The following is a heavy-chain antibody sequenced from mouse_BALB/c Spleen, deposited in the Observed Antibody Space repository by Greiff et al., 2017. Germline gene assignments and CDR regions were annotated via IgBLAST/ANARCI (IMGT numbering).Heavy chain of an antibody. CDR1: GFTFTDYY. J-gene: IGHJ4*01. CDR3: ARHYYGSSSYYAMDY. Sequence: EVKLMESGGGLVQPGGSLRLSCATSGFTFTDYYMSWVRQPPGKALEWLGFIRNKANGYTTEYSASVKGRFTISRDNSQSILYLQMNTLRAEDSATYYCARHYYGSSSYYAMDYWGQGTSVTVSS. CDR2: IRNKANGYTT. V-gene: IGHV7-3*02. D-gene: IGHD1-1*01.